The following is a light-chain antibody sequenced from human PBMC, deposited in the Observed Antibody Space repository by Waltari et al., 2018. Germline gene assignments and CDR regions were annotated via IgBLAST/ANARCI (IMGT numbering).Light chain of an antibody. J-gene: IGLJ3*02. Sequence: QSALTQPASVSGSPGQSITISCTGTSSDIGYYNLFSWYQQDPGKAPKVIIYEVNKRPSGVSNRFSCSKSGNTASLTISGLQAEDEADYYCCSYIGDSAWVFGGGTKVTVL. CDR1: SSDIGYYNL. V-gene: IGLV2-23*02. CDR3: CSYIGDSAWV. CDR2: EVN.